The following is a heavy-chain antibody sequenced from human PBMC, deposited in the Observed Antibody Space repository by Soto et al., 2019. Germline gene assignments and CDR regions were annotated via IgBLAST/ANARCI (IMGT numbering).Heavy chain of an antibody. CDR1: GYTFTSYG. D-gene: IGHD5-18*01. J-gene: IGHJ6*02. Sequence: ASVKVSCKASGYTFTSYGISWVRQAPGQGLEWMGWISAYNGNTNYAQKLQGRVTMTTDTSTSTAYMELRSLRSDDTAVYYCARETRYSYGFSYYYYGMDVWGQGTTVTVS. V-gene: IGHV1-18*04. CDR3: ARETRYSYGFSYYYYGMDV. CDR2: ISAYNGNT.